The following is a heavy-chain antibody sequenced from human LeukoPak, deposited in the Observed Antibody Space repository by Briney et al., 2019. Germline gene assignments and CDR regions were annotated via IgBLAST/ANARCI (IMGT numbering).Heavy chain of an antibody. D-gene: IGHD4-17*01. Sequence: GGSLRLSCAASGFTVSSNYMSWVRQAPGRGLEWVSVIYSGGSTYYADSVKGRFTISRHNSKNTLYLQMDSLRAEDTAVYYCATGGDYGDYDYWGQGTLVTVSS. CDR2: IYSGGST. J-gene: IGHJ4*02. V-gene: IGHV3-53*04. CDR1: GFTVSSNY. CDR3: ATGGDYGDYDY.